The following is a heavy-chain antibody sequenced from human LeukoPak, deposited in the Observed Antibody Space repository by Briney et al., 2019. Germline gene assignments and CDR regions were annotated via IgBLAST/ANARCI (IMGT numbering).Heavy chain of an antibody. V-gene: IGHV3-9*01. J-gene: IGHJ3*02. CDR1: GFTFDDYA. Sequence: PGGSLRLSCAASGFTFDDYAMHWVRQAPGKGLEWVSGISWNSGSIGYADSVKGRFTISRDNAKNSLYLQMNSLRAEDAALYYCAKGVWNYETDAFDIWGQGTMVTVSS. CDR3: AKGVWNYETDAFDI. CDR2: ISWNSGSI. D-gene: IGHD1-7*01.